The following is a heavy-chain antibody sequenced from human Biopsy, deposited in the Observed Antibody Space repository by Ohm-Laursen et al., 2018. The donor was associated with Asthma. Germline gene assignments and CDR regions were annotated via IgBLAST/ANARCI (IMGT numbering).Heavy chain of an antibody. V-gene: IGHV4-30-4*01. J-gene: IGHJ4*02. D-gene: IGHD4-17*01. CDR3: ARRGGLRRYFDY. CDR1: GASISRGDFY. Sequence: SQTLSLTCNVSGASISRGDFYWSWIRQPPGKGLEWIGYIYYIGNTYYSPSLKSRVTISLDTSKNQFSLKLSSVTAADTAVYYCARRGGLRRYFDYWGQGTLVTVSS. CDR2: IYYIGNT.